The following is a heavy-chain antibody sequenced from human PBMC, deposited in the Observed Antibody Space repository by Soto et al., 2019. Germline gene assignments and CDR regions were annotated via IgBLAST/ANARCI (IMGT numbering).Heavy chain of an antibody. Sequence: GGSLRLSYASTRLTFISCTINWVRQAPGKGLEWVSSISSSSSYIYYADSVKGRFTISRDNAKNSLYLQMNSLRAEDTAVYYCAKDGYGYYYGMDVWGQGT. CDR3: AKDGYGYYYGMDV. V-gene: IGHV3-21*01. J-gene: IGHJ6*02. D-gene: IGHD5-12*01. CDR1: RLTFISCT. CDR2: ISSSSSYI.